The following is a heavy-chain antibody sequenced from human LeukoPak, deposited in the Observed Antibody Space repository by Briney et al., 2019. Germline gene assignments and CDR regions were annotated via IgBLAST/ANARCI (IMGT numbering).Heavy chain of an antibody. CDR2: IYHSGST. V-gene: IGHV4-38-2*02. D-gene: IGHD4-23*01. J-gene: IGHJ4*02. CDR1: GYSISSGYY. Sequence: SETLSLTCTVSGYSISSGYYWGWIRPPPGKGLEWIGSIYHSGSTYYNPSLKSRATIAVDTSKNQFSLELSSVTAADTAVYYCARDPSDYGGNGIDYWGQGTLVTVSS. CDR3: ARDPSDYGGNGIDY.